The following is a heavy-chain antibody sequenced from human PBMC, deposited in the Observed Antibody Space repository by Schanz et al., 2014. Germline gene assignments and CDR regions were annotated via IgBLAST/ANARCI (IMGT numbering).Heavy chain of an antibody. V-gene: IGHV3-NL1*01. CDR1: GFTFSKYG. J-gene: IGHJ3*01. CDR2: LYIRST. CDR3: ARDEGKDGYNLAFDV. Sequence: QVQLVESGGGVVQPGRSLRLSCAASGFTFSKYGMHWVRQAPGKGLEWVSILYIRSTYYADSVKGRFTISRDNSKNMVFLQMNSLRVEDTAIYYCARDEGKDGYNLAFDVWGQGTLVTVSS. D-gene: IGHD5-12*01.